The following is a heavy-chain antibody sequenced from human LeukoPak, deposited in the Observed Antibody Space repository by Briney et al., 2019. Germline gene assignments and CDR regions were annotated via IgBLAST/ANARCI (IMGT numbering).Heavy chain of an antibody. Sequence: SETLSLTCAVSGGSFSGNYWSWIRQPPGKGLEWIGEINPSGNTNYNTSLKSRVTISVDRSKNQFSLKLSSVTAADTAAYYCARRSGSFFDYWGQGTLVTVSS. V-gene: IGHV4-34*01. CDR3: ARRSGSFFDY. CDR2: INPSGNT. J-gene: IGHJ4*02. D-gene: IGHD6-25*01. CDR1: GGSFSGNY.